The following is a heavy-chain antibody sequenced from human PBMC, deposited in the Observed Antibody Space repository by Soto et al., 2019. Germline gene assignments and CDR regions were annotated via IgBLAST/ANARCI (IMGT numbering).Heavy chain of an antibody. D-gene: IGHD4-4*01. CDR1: GGSFSGYY. Sequence: SETLSLTCAVYGGSFSGYYWSWIRQPPGKGLEWIGEINHSGSTNYNPSLKSRVTISVDTSKNQFSLKLSSVTAADTAVYYCARQEYSPGYYYMDVWGKGTTVTVAS. J-gene: IGHJ6*03. CDR3: ARQEYSPGYYYMDV. V-gene: IGHV4-34*01. CDR2: INHSGST.